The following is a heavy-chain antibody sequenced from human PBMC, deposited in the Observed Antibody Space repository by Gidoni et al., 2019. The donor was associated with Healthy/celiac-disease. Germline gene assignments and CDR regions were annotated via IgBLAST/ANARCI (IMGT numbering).Heavy chain of an antibody. CDR1: GFTFSSYS. D-gene: IGHD5-12*01. CDR2: ISSSSSYI. V-gene: IGHV3-21*01. J-gene: IGHJ4*02. Sequence: EVQLVESGGGLVKPGGSLSLSCAASGFTFSSYSMNWVRQAPGKGLEWVSSISSSSSYIYYADSVKGRFTISRDNAKNSLYLQMNSLRAEDTAVYYCARGDGYNQYYFDYWGQGTLVTVSS. CDR3: ARGDGYNQYYFDY.